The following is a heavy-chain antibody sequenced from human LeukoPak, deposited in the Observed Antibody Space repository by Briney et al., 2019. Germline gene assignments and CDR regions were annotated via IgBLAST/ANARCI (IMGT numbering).Heavy chain of an antibody. V-gene: IGHV4-59*01. CDR1: GGSISSYY. CDR3: AREVKGGAFDI. J-gene: IGHJ3*02. CDR2: IYYSGTT. Sequence: SETLSLTCTVSGGSISSYYWSWIRQPPGKGLEWIGYIYYSGTTNYNPSLKTRVTISVDTSKNQFSLKLTSVTAADTAVYYCAREVKGGAFDIWGQGTMVTVSS. D-gene: IGHD4-23*01.